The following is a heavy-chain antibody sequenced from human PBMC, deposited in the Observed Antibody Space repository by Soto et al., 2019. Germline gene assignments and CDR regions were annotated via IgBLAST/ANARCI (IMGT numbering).Heavy chain of an antibody. J-gene: IGHJ6*02. D-gene: IGHD6-19*01. CDR3: ARSGSGGSSGWYDYYYYGMDV. Sequence: PGGSPRLSCAASGFTVSSNYMSWIRQAPGKGLGWVSVIYSGGSTYYADSVKGRFTISRDNSKNTLYLQMNSLRAEDTAVYYCARSGSGGSSGWYDYYYYGMDVWGQGTTVTVSS. CDR2: IYSGGST. CDR1: GFTVSSNY. V-gene: IGHV3-53*01.